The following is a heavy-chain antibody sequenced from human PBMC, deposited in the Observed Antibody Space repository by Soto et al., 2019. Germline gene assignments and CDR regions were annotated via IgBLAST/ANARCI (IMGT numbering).Heavy chain of an antibody. J-gene: IGHJ4*02. Sequence: PGESLKISCKCSGYSFTSYWIGWVRQMPGKGLEWMGIIYPGDSDTRYSPSFQGQVTISADKSISTAYLQWSSLKASDTAMYYCARLNVRYSSSSGYFDYWGQGTLVTVSS. D-gene: IGHD6-6*01. V-gene: IGHV5-51*01. CDR1: GYSFTSYW. CDR2: IYPGDSDT. CDR3: ARLNVRYSSSSGYFDY.